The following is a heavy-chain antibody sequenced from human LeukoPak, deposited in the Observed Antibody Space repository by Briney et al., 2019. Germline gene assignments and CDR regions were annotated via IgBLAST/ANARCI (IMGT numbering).Heavy chain of an antibody. V-gene: IGHV3-21*01. CDR2: ISSSSSYT. D-gene: IGHD6-6*01. Sequence: GGSLRLSCAASGFTFSSYSMNWVRQAPGKGLEWVSSISSSSSYTYYADSVKGRFTIARDNAKNSLYLQMNSLRAEDTAVYYCARDYGEARVYYYYMDVWGKGNTVTVSS. J-gene: IGHJ6*03. CDR1: GFTFSSYS. CDR3: ARDYGEARVYYYYMDV.